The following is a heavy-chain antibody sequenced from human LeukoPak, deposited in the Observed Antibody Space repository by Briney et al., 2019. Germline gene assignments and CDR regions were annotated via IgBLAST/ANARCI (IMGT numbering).Heavy chain of an antibody. Sequence: PGGSLRLSCAASGFTFSSYWMSWVRQAPGKGLEWVANIKQDGSEEYYVDSVKGRFTISRDNAKNSLYLQMNSLRAEDTAVYYCARESSLQLILFDYWGQGTLVTVSS. CDR3: ARESSLQLILFDY. J-gene: IGHJ4*02. CDR1: GFTFSSYW. CDR2: IKQDGSEE. D-gene: IGHD6-6*01. V-gene: IGHV3-7*01.